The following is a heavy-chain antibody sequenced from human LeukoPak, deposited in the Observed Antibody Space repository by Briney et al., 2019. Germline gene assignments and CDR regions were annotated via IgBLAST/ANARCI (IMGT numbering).Heavy chain of an antibody. CDR3: ARDQLGEAIDM. CDR1: GYSITSGYY. Sequence: SETLSLTCTVSGYSITSGYYWGWIRQPPGKGLEWIGSSYHSGSTFYNPSLKSRVTISVDTSKNQFSLRLTAVSAADTAIYYCARDQLGEAIDMWGQGTRVTVSS. D-gene: IGHD3-16*01. J-gene: IGHJ3*02. CDR2: SYHSGST. V-gene: IGHV4-38-2*02.